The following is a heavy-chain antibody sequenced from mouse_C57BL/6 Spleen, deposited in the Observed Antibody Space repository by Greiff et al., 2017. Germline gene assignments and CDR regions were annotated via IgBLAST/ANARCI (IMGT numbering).Heavy chain of an antibody. CDR1: GYTFTEYT. D-gene: IGHD1-1*01. Sequence: VKLQESGAELVKPGASVKLSCKASGYTFTEYTIHWVKQRSGQGLEWIGWFYPGSGSIKYNEKFKDKATLTADKSSSTVYMGLSRLTSEDSAVYFCARHFYYYGSSYEWYFDYWGQGTTLSVSP. CDR2: FYPGSGSI. J-gene: IGHJ2*01. V-gene: IGHV1-62-2*01. CDR3: ARHFYYYGSSYEWYFDY.